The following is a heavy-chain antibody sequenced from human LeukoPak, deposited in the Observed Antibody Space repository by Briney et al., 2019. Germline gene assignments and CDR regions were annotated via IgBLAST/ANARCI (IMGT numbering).Heavy chain of an antibody. CDR2: VRSDGGIK. V-gene: IGHV3-30*02. CDR1: GFTFSSYG. J-gene: IGHJ4*02. CDR3: AKDLPAAYFDY. Sequence: GRSLRLSCAASGFTFSSYGMHWVRQAPGKGLEWVAFVRSDGGIKYYADSVKGRFTISRDNSKNTLHLQMNSLRAEDTAVYHCAKDLPAAYFDYWGQGTLVTVSS. D-gene: IGHD2-2*01.